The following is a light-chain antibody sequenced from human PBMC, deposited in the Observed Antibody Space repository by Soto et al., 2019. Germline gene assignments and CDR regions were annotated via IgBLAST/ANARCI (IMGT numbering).Light chain of an antibody. Sequence: DIQMTQSPSTLSASVGDRVTNTCRASQRINTWLAWYQQKPGKAPKLLIYKASNLESWVSSRFSGSGSGTEFTLTISGLQPDDFATYYCQQYSGYLLTFGGGTKVDIK. CDR1: QRINTW. CDR2: KAS. J-gene: IGKJ4*01. CDR3: QQYSGYLLT. V-gene: IGKV1-5*03.